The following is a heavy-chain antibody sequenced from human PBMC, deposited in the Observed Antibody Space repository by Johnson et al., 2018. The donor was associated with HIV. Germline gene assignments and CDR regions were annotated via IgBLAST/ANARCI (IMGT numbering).Heavy chain of an antibody. CDR1: GFTFTYYG. J-gene: IGHJ3*02. CDR2: IGTAGDT. Sequence: MLLVESGGGVVQPGRSLRLSCAASGFTFTYYGLHWVRQAPGKGLEWVSAIGTAGDTYYPGSVKGRFTISRENAKNSLHLQMNSLRAGDTAVYYCARGPWAFDIWGQGTMVTVSS. V-gene: IGHV3-13*01. CDR3: ARGPWAFDI.